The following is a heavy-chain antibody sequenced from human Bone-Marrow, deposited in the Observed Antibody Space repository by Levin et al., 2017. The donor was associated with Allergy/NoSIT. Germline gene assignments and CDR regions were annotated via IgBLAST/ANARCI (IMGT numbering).Heavy chain of an antibody. J-gene: IGHJ4*02. CDR2: ISYDGSNK. D-gene: IGHD5-18*01. V-gene: IGHV3-30*18. CDR3: AKADVDTAMVTEVYPDYFDY. CDR1: GFTFSSYG. Sequence: GGSLRLSCAASGFTFSSYGMHWVRQAPGKGLEWVAVISYDGSNKYYADSVKGRFTISRDNSKNTLYLQMNSLRAEDTAVYYCAKADVDTAMVTEVYPDYFDYWGQGTLVTVSS.